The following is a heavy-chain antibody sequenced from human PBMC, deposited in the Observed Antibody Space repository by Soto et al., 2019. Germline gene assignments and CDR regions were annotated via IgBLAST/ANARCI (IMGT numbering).Heavy chain of an antibody. J-gene: IGHJ6*02. Sequence: ESLKISCKASGYSFTSYWIGWVRQMPGKGLEWMGIIYPGDSDTKYSPSFQGQVTISADKSISTAYLQWSSLKASDTAMYYCARTAAAGKNYYGVDVWGQGTTVTVSS. D-gene: IGHD6-13*01. CDR3: ARTAAAGKNYYGVDV. CDR2: IYPGDSDT. V-gene: IGHV5-51*01. CDR1: GYSFTSYW.